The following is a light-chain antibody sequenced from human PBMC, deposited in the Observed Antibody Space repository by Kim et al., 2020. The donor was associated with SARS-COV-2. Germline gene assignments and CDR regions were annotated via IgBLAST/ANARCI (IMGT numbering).Light chain of an antibody. V-gene: IGKV4-1*01. CDR1: QSVLYTPYNKEY. J-gene: IGKJ2*01. CDR3: QQYYETPYI. Sequence: RATIHCNSSQSVLYTPYNKEYLAWYQQKPGQPPKLLIYWASPRASGVPDRFSGSGSGTYFTLTISNLQAEDVAVYYCQQYYETPYIFGQGTKLEI. CDR2: WAS.